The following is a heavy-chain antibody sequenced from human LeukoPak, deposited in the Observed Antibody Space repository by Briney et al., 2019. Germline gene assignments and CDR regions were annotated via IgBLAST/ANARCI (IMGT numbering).Heavy chain of an antibody. Sequence: SETLSLTCAVYGGSFSGYYWSWIRQPPGKGLEWIGEINHSGSTNYNPSLKSRVTISVDTSKNQFSLKLSSVTAADTAVYYCARRYSSSWYTASPVDYLDYWGQGTLVTVSS. D-gene: IGHD6-13*01. CDR1: GGSFSGYY. CDR3: ARRYSSSWYTASPVDYLDY. J-gene: IGHJ4*02. CDR2: INHSGST. V-gene: IGHV4-34*01.